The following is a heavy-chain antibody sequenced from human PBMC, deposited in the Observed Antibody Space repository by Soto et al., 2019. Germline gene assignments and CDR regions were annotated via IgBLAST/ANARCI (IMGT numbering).Heavy chain of an antibody. D-gene: IGHD1-1*01. CDR3: ATPTGTAPGRFYYYYGMDG. V-gene: IGHV1-69*01. Sequence: QVQLVQSGAEVKKPGSSVKVSCKASGGTFSSYAISWVRQAPGQGLERMGGIIPIFGTANYAQKFQGRVTITADESTSTAYMELSSLRAEETAVYYCATPTGTAPGRFYYYYGMDGWGQGTTVTVSS. CDR2: IIPIFGTA. J-gene: IGHJ6*02. CDR1: GGTFSSYA.